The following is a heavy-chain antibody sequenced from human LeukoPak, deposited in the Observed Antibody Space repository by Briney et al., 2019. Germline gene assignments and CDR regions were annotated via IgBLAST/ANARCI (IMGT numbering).Heavy chain of an antibody. CDR2: IYYSGRT. V-gene: IGHV4-39*07. Sequence: SETLSLTCSVSGDSVSRSDSYWDWIRQPPGKGLEWIGTIYYSGRTYYSPSLKSRVTISVATSKNQFSLKLSPVTAADTAVYYCARGLTIFGEGAFDIWGQGTMVTVSS. CDR3: ARGLTIFGEGAFDI. D-gene: IGHD3-3*01. J-gene: IGHJ3*02. CDR1: GDSVSRSDSY.